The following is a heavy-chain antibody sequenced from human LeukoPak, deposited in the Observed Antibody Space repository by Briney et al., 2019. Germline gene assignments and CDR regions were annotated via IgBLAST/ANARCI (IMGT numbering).Heavy chain of an antibody. J-gene: IGHJ5*02. CDR3: ARVGLSGYDLNWFDP. V-gene: IGHV1-2*02. D-gene: IGHD5-12*01. CDR2: IDPNSGGT. CDR1: GYTFTGYD. Sequence: ASVKVSCKASGYTFTGYDMHWVRQAPGQGLEWMGWIDPNSGGTKYAQDFQGRVTMTSDTSISTVYMELSRLRSHDTAVYYCARVGLSGYDLNWFDPWGQGTLVIVSS.